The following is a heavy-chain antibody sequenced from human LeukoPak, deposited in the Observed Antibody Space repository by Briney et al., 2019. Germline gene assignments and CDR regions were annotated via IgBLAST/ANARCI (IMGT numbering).Heavy chain of an antibody. Sequence: PSETLSLTCTVSGGSISSQYWSWIRQPPGKGLEWIAGYIYYSGSTNYNHSLKSRVTISVDSSKNQFSLKLSSVTAADTAVYYCARDKGGSALYGMDVWGQGTTLPVSS. CDR1: GGSISSQY. CDR2: IYYSGST. D-gene: IGHD3-10*01. CDR3: ARDKGGSALYGMDV. V-gene: IGHV4-59*11. J-gene: IGHJ6*02.